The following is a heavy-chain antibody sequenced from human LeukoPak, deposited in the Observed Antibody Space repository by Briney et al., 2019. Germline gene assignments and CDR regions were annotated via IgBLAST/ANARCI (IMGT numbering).Heavy chain of an antibody. Sequence: SETLSRNCTGSAGSISSYYWSWIRHPPGKGLEWFGYIYYSGSNNYQHSHKRRVTISVDTSKNQFYLKLSSVTAADTAVYYWARDLRGRLPASVHWFDPWGQGTLVTVSS. CDR1: AGSISSYY. V-gene: IGHV4-59*01. CDR2: IYYSGSN. J-gene: IGHJ5*02. D-gene: IGHD2-2*01. CDR3: ARDLRGRLPASVHWFDP.